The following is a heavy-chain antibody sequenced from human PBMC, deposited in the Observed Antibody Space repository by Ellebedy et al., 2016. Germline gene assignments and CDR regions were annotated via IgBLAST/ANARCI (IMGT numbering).Heavy chain of an antibody. J-gene: IGHJ4*02. D-gene: IGHD3-3*01. CDR1: GFTFSSYS. Sequence: GGSLRLSXAASGFTFSSYSMNWVRQAPGKGLEWVSSISSSSSYIYYADSVKGRFTISRDNSKNMLYLQMNSLRAEDTAVYYCAKDREGERFLEWLFDYWGQGTLVTVSS. CDR3: AKDREGERFLEWLFDY. V-gene: IGHV3-21*01. CDR2: ISSSSSYI.